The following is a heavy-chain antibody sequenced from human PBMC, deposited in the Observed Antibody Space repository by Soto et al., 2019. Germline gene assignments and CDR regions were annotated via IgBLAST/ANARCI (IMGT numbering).Heavy chain of an antibody. J-gene: IGHJ4*02. CDR2: IYYSGST. CDR1: DGSISSYL. Sequence: VQLQESGPGLVKPSETLSLTCTVSDGSISSYLWSWIRQSTGKGLEWIGYIYYSGSTNYNPSLKSRVTIPVDTSKNQFSLKLSYVTAADTAVYYCARQAPGPYGSGSYFDYWGQGTLVTVSS. V-gene: IGHV4-59*08. CDR3: ARQAPGPYGSGSYFDY. D-gene: IGHD3-10*01.